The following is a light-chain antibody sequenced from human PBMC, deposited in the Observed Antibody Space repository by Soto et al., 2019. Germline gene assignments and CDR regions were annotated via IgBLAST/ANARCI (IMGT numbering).Light chain of an antibody. CDR3: QQYGSSPRT. CDR1: QSVSSTY. Sequence: EIVLTQSPGTLSLFPGERATFSCRASQSVSSTYLAWYQQKPGQAPGLLIYGASSRATGIPDRFSGSGSGRDFTLTISRLEPEDLAVYYCQQYGSSPRTFGQGTKVEIK. J-gene: IGKJ1*01. V-gene: IGKV3-20*01. CDR2: GAS.